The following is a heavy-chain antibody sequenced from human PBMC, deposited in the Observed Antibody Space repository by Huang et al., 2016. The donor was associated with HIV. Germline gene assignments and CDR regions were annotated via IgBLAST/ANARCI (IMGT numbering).Heavy chain of an antibody. J-gene: IGHJ4*02. V-gene: IGHV7-4-1*02. CDR1: GYTFTDYH. D-gene: IGHD3-22*01. Sequence: QVQLVQSGSELKKPGASVKVSCKVSGYTFTDYHISWVRQAPGQGLEWMGRINPNTGIPTYAQGFTGRFGFSLDTSVSTAYLQISSLKAEDTAVYFCARDSGYYRYFDCWGQGTLVTVSS. CDR3: ARDSGYYRYFDC. CDR2: INPNTGIP.